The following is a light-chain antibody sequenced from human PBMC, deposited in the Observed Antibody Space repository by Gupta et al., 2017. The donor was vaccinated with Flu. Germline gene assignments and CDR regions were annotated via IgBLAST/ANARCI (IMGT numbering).Light chain of an antibody. CDR3: LQSYITPRT. V-gene: IGKV1-39*01. CDR1: EHVTSY. Sequence: PSSLSASVGDRVTLTCRTSEHVTSYLSWYQQKPGKAPKLLIYASSTLRSGVPSRFSGRGSGTEVTLTISSLQPEDSATYYCLQSYITPRTFGQGTRVEIK. CDR2: ASS. J-gene: IGKJ5*01.